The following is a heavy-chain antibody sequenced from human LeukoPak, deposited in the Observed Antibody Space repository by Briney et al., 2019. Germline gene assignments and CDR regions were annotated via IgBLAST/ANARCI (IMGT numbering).Heavy chain of an antibody. CDR3: ARDAYYGSGSP. Sequence: ASVKVSCKASGYTFTSYYMHWVRQAPGQGLEWMGWISAYNGNTNYAQKLQGRVTMTTDTSTSTAYMELRSLRSDDTAVYYCARDAYYGSGSPWGQGTLVTVSS. CDR1: GYTFTSYY. J-gene: IGHJ5*02. CDR2: ISAYNGNT. V-gene: IGHV1-18*04. D-gene: IGHD3-10*01.